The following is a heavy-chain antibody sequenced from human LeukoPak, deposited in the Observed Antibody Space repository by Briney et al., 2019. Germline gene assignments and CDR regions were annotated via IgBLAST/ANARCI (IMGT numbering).Heavy chain of an antibody. Sequence: KSGGSLRLSCAASGFTFSSYSMNWVRQAPGKGLEWVSSISSSSSYIYYADSVKGRFTISRDNAKNSLYLQMNSLRAEDTAVYYCARANDYGDYYYYGMDVWGQGTTVTVSS. V-gene: IGHV3-21*01. CDR1: GFTFSSYS. J-gene: IGHJ6*02. CDR3: ARANDYGDYYYYGMDV. D-gene: IGHD4-17*01. CDR2: ISSSSSYI.